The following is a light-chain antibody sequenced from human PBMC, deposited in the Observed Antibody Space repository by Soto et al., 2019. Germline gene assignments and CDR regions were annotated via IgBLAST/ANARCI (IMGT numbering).Light chain of an antibody. Sequence: EIVLTQSPATLSLSPGEIATLSCSASQSVNTYLACYQQRPGQAPRLLISGASNRATGTPDRFRGSGSGTDFTLTITRLEPEDFAVYYCHQYGSAPWTFGQGTKVDIK. V-gene: IGKV3-20*01. CDR3: HQYGSAPWT. CDR2: GAS. CDR1: QSVNTY. J-gene: IGKJ1*01.